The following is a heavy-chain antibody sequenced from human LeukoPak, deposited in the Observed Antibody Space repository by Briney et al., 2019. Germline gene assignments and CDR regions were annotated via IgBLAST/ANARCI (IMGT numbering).Heavy chain of an antibody. D-gene: IGHD3-3*01. CDR1: GFTFSSYW. V-gene: IGHV3-74*01. J-gene: IGHJ3*02. Sequence: GGSLRLSCAASGFTFSSYWMHWVRQAPGKGPVWVSLINNDGSGTTYADSVKGRFTISRDDAKNTLYLQMNSLRAEDTAVYYCARYHDFWSGYTLNAFDIWGQGTMVTVSS. CDR3: ARYHDFWSGYTLNAFDI. CDR2: INNDGSGT.